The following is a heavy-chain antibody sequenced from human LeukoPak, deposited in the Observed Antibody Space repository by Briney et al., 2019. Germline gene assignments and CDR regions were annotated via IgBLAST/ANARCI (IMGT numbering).Heavy chain of an antibody. V-gene: IGHV3-7*01. CDR1: GFTFSDYY. D-gene: IGHD5-24*01. CDR2: IKQDGSDK. J-gene: IGHJ6*03. Sequence: GGSLRLSCAASGFTFSDYYMSWIRQAPGKGLDWVANIKQDGSDKAYVDSVRGRFTISRDNAKNSLYLQMNSLRAEDTAVYYCAKVRDRRDGYNFYFYYYMDVWGKGTTVTVSS. CDR3: AKVRDRRDGYNFYFYYYMDV.